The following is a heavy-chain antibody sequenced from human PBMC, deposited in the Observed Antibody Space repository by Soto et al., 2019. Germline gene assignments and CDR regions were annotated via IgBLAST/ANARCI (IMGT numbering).Heavy chain of an antibody. Sequence: SETLPLTCTGSGGSVSSGPYYGSWIRQPPGKGLEWIGYIYYSGNTNYNPTLKSRVTISVDTSKNQSSLKLSSVTAEDTAVYYCARGGHHDDSSGYGSIGYWGQGTLVTVSS. D-gene: IGHD3-22*01. V-gene: IGHV4-61*01. CDR1: GGSVSSGPYY. J-gene: IGHJ4*01. CDR3: ARGGHHDDSSGYGSIGY. CDR2: IYYSGNT.